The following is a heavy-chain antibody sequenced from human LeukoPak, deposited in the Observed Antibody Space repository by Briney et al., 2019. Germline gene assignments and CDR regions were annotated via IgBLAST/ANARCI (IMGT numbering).Heavy chain of an antibody. J-gene: IGHJ4*02. CDR3: ARVNGKAAAGTIYFDY. V-gene: IGHV3-21*01. Sequence: PGGSLRLSCAASGFTFSSYSMNWVRQAPGKGLEWVSSISSSSSYIYYADSVKGRFTISRDNAKNSLYLQMNSLRAEDTAVYYCARVNGKAAAGTIYFDYWGQGTLVTVSS. CDR2: ISSSSSYI. D-gene: IGHD6-13*01. CDR1: GFTFSSYS.